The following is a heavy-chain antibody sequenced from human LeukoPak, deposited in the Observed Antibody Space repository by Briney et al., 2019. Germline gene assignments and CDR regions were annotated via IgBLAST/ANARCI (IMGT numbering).Heavy chain of an antibody. J-gene: IGHJ4*02. D-gene: IGHD2-21*02. Sequence: SETLSLTCTVSGYSISSGYYWGWIRQPPGKGREWIGSIYHSGSTYYNPSLKSRVTISVDTSKNQFSLKLSSVTAADTAVYYCARDESGAYCGGDLDCGVYWGQGTLVTVSS. CDR1: GYSISSGYY. CDR2: IYHSGST. CDR3: ARDESGAYCGGDLDCGVY. V-gene: IGHV4-38-2*02.